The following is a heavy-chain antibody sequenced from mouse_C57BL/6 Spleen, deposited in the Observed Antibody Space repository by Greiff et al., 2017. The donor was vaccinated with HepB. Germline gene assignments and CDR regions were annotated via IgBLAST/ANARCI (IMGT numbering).Heavy chain of an antibody. CDR2: ISSGSSTI. V-gene: IGHV5-17*01. CDR1: GFTFSDYG. D-gene: IGHD3-2*02. Sequence: EVKVVESGGGLVKPGGSLKLSCAASGFTFSDYGMHWVRQAPEKGLEWVAYISSGSSTIYYADTVKGRFTISRDNAKNTLFLQMTSLRSEDTAMYYCAKAAQGYYAMDYWGQGTSVTVSS. CDR3: AKAAQGYYAMDY. J-gene: IGHJ4*01.